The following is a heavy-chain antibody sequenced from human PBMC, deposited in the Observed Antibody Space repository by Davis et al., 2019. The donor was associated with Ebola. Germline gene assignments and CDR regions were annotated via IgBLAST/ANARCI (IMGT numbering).Heavy chain of an antibody. V-gene: IGHV3-74*01. J-gene: IGHJ6*02. CDR1: GFTFSSYW. Sequence: HTGGSLRLSCAASGFTFSSYWMHWVRQAPGKGLVWVSRINSDGSSTSYADSVKGRFTISRDNAKNTLYLQMNSLRAEDTAVYYCAKDGYYYGMDVWGQGTTVTVSS. CDR2: INSDGSST. CDR3: AKDGYYYGMDV.